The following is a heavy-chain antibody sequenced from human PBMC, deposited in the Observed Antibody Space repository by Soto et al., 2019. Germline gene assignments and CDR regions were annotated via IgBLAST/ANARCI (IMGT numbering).Heavy chain of an antibody. CDR2: ILYTGNT. V-gene: IGHV4-30-4*01. J-gene: IGHJ4*02. Sequence: QVHLQESGPGLVKPSQTLSLTCFVSGGSINSADYYWSWIRQPPGKGLEWMGSILYTGNTHYNSSLMSRLAVSVDTSKHRLSLSLNSVTAADTAVYYCASEGRLPSLDYWGQGVLVTVSS. CDR3: ASEGRLPSLDY. CDR1: GGSINSADYY. D-gene: IGHD2-21*02.